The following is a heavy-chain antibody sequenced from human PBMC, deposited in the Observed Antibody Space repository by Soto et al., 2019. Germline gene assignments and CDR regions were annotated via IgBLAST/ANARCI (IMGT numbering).Heavy chain of an antibody. CDR1: GFTFGDYA. V-gene: IGHV3-49*03. CDR3: TTILTPASYDYDFWSGYYPNRYYYYGMDV. CDR2: IRSKAYGGTT. Sequence: GGSLRLSCTASGFTFGDYAMSWFRQAPGKGLEWVGLIRSKAYGGTTEYAASVKGRFTISRDDSKSIAYLQMNSLKTEDTAVYYCTTILTPASYDYDFWSGYYPNRYYYYGMDVWGQGTTVTVSS. J-gene: IGHJ6*02. D-gene: IGHD3-3*01.